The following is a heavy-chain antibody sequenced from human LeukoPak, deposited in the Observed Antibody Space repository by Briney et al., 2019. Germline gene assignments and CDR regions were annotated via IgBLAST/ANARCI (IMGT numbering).Heavy chain of an antibody. D-gene: IGHD3-10*01. Sequence: SGGSLRLSCAASGFTFDDYAMHWVRQAPGKGLEWVSGISWSSGSIGYADSVKGRFTISRDNAKNSLYLQMNSLRAEDTALYYCAKDYGSGSPYWYFDLWGRGTLVTVSS. V-gene: IGHV3-9*01. CDR1: GFTFDDYA. J-gene: IGHJ2*01. CDR2: ISWSSGSI. CDR3: AKDYGSGSPYWYFDL.